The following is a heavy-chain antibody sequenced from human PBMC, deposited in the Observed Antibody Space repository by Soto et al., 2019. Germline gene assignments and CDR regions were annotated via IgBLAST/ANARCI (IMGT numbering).Heavy chain of an antibody. CDR1: GFTFSTYS. J-gene: IGHJ4*02. CDR3: VRDVNCYDSIGHRDY. Sequence: EVQLVESGGGLVKPGGSLRLSCAASGFTFSTYSMHWVRQAPGKGLEWVSPISSTSTYIYYADSVKDRFTISRDNAKTSLYLQMNMRRGEDTAVYYCVRDVNCYDSIGHRDYWGQGTLVTVSS. V-gene: IGHV3-21*01. D-gene: IGHD3-22*01. CDR2: ISSTSTYI.